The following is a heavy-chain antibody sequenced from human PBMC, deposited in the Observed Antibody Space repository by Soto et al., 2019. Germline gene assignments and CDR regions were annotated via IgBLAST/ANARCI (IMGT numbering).Heavy chain of an antibody. J-gene: IGHJ3*02. CDR2: IHYSGST. D-gene: IGHD1-26*01. V-gene: IGHV4-59*01. CDR3: ARTGSGSTRDAFDI. CDR1: GGSISSYY. Sequence: SETLSLTCTVSGGSISSYYWSWIRQPPGKGLEWIGYIHYSGSTNYNPSLKSRVTISVDTSKNQFSRKLSSVTAADTAVYYCARTGSGSTRDAFDIWGQGTMVTGSS.